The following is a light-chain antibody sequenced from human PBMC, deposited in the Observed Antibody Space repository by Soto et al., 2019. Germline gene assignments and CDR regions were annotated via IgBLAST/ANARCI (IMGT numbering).Light chain of an antibody. Sequence: QCVLTQPRSVSGSPGQSVTISCTGTSSDVGGYNFVSWYQQHHPGKAPKVMIYDVSERPSGVPDRFSGSKSGNTASPTISGLQAEDEADYYCCSNAGIYTYVFVTGSKV. V-gene: IGLV2-11*01. CDR1: SSDVGGYNF. CDR2: DVS. CDR3: CSNAGIYTYV. J-gene: IGLJ1*01.